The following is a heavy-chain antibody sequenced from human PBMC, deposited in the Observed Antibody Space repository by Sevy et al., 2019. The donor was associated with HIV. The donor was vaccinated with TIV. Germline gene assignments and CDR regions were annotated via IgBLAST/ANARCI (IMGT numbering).Heavy chain of an antibody. CDR3: ASREYSSGPFDY. CDR1: GFTFSSYA. V-gene: IGHV3-30-3*01. J-gene: IGHJ4*02. D-gene: IGHD6-19*01. CDR2: ISYDGSNK. Sequence: GGSLRLSCAASGFTFSSYAMHWVRQAPGKGLEWVAVISYDGSNKYYADSVKGRFPISRDNSKNTLYLQMNSLRAEDTAVYYCASREYSSGPFDYWGQGTLVTVSS.